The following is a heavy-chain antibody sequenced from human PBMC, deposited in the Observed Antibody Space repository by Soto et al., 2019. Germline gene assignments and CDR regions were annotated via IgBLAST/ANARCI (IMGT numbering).Heavy chain of an antibody. V-gene: IGHV1-3*01. CDR3: ARDGRDIVVGGDFDY. CDR2: INAGNGNT. D-gene: IGHD2-2*01. CDR1: GYTFTSYA. Sequence: GASVKVSCKASGYTFTSYAMHWVRQAPGQRLEWMGWINAGNGNTKYSQKFQGRVTMTTDTSTSTAYMELRSLRSDDTAVYYCARDGRDIVVGGDFDYWGQGTLVTVSS. J-gene: IGHJ4*02.